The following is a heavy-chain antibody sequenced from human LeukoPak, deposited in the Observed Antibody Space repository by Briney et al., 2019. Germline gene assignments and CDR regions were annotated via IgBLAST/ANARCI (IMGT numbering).Heavy chain of an antibody. V-gene: IGHV4-39*01. CDR2: IYYSGST. Sequence: PSETLSLTCTVSGGSISSSSYYWGWIRQPPGKGLEWIGSIYYSGSTYYNPSLKSRVTISVDTSKNQFSLKLGSVTAADTAVYYCARTDYSGSLDYWGQGTLVTVSS. D-gene: IGHD4-11*01. CDR3: ARTDYSGSLDY. CDR1: GGSISSSSYY. J-gene: IGHJ4*02.